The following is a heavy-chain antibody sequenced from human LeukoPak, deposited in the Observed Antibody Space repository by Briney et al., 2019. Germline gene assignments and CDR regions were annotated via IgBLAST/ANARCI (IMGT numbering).Heavy chain of an antibody. J-gene: IGHJ4*02. CDR3: ARDQTYSGSGIDY. CDR2: IYSTGST. D-gene: IGHD3-10*01. CDR1: GGSISSGGHY. V-gene: IGHV4-61*02. Sequence: PSETLSLTCTVSGGSISSGGHYWSWIRQPAGKGLEYLGRIYSTGSTNYNPSLRSRVTISANTSKNHFSLKLSSVTAADTAVYYCARDQTYSGSGIDYWGQGILVTVSS.